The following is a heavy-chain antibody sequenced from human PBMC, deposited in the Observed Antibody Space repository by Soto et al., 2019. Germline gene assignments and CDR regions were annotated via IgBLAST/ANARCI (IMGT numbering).Heavy chain of an antibody. CDR2: ISSLGGTT. V-gene: IGHV3-23*01. D-gene: IGHD4-17*01. J-gene: IGHJ4*02. Sequence: GGSLRLSCAASGFRFSTYAMSWVRQPPGRGLEWVSAISSLGGTTSYADSVEGRFTISRDNSRNTLYLEMNSLGAEDTAVYYCAKDVDYGTGYYFDYWGQGTLVTVSS. CDR3: AKDVDYGTGYYFDY. CDR1: GFRFSTYA.